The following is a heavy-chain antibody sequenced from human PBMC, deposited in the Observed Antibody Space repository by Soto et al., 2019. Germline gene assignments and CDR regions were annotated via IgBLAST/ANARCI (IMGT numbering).Heavy chain of an antibody. CDR2: IHYSGST. V-gene: IGHV4-39*01. CDR1: GGSLSSRCY. Sequence: SEPLCVTCAVSGGSLSSRCYWGWIHKHPGKGLEWIGSIHYSGSTYYNPSLKSRVTISVDTSKNQFSLKLRSVTAADTAVYYCARHVIVIVPAAQPYFDYWGQGTPVTVSS. CDR3: ARHVIVIVPAAQPYFDY. D-gene: IGHD2-2*01. J-gene: IGHJ4*02.